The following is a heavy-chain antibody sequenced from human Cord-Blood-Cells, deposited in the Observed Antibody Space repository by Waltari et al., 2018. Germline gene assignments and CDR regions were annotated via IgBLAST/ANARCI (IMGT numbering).Heavy chain of an antibody. CDR1: GGSISSSSYY. J-gene: IGHJ4*02. Sequence: QLQLQESGPGLVKPSETLSLTCTVSGGSISSSSYYWGWIRQPPGKGLEWIGRIYYSCDTYYNPSLKRRVTISVDTSKIQFSLKLSSVTAADTAVYYCARLDGDRDYWGQGTLVTVSS. CDR3: ARLDGDRDY. CDR2: IYYSCDT. D-gene: IGHD7-27*01. V-gene: IGHV4-39*07.